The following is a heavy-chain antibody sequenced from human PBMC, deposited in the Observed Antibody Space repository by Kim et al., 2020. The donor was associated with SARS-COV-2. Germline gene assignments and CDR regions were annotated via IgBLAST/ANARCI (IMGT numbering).Heavy chain of an antibody. CDR3: ARDLPGTTPFDY. J-gene: IGHJ4*02. D-gene: IGHD1-1*01. Sequence: DDAVSVTSRITINPDTSKKQFSMQLNSVTPEDTAVYYCARDLPGTTPFDYWGQGTLVTVSS. V-gene: IGHV6-1*01.